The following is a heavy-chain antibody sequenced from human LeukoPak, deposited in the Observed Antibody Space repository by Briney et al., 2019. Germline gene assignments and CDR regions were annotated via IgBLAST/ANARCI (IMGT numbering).Heavy chain of an antibody. CDR3: AREVGYSSSWYSYYYYGMDV. Sequence: GASVKVSCKASGYTFTSYDINWVRQATGQGLEWMGWMNPNSGNTGYAQKFQGRVTMTRNTSISTAYMELSSLRSEDTAVYYCAREVGYSSSWYSYYYYGMDVWGQGTTVTVSS. D-gene: IGHD6-13*01. J-gene: IGHJ6*02. CDR1: GYTFTSYD. V-gene: IGHV1-8*01. CDR2: MNPNSGNT.